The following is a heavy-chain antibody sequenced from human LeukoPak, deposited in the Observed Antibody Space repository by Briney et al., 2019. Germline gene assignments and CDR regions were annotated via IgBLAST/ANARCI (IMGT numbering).Heavy chain of an antibody. CDR3: ARDRNAYYYDSSGYSN. CDR2: INPGGGST. D-gene: IGHD3-22*01. Sequence: GASVKVSCKASGYTFTSYYMHWVRQAPGQGLEWMGIINPGGGSTSYAQKFQGRVTMTRDTSTSTVYMELSSLRSEDTAVYYCARDRNAYYYDSSGYSNWGQGTLVTVSS. J-gene: IGHJ4*02. CDR1: GYTFTSYY. V-gene: IGHV1-46*01.